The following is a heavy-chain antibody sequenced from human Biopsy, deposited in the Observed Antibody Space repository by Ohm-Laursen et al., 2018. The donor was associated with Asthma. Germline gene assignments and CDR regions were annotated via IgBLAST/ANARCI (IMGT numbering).Heavy chain of an antibody. V-gene: IGHV3-53*01. Sequence: SLRLPCAASGFAVSRDYMFWVRQAPGKGLEWVSVIYSGGTSHTADSVRGRFTIPRDYSKNTLYLQMHSLRAEDTAVYYCARGDSSNWSHYYFDYWGQGTLVTVSS. D-gene: IGHD3-22*01. J-gene: IGHJ4*02. CDR1: GFAVSRDY. CDR2: IYSGGTS. CDR3: ARGDSSNWSHYYFDY.